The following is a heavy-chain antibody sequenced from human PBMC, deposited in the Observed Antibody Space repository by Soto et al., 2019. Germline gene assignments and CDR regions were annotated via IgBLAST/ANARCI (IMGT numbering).Heavy chain of an antibody. CDR2: IFQSGST. V-gene: IGHV4-4*02. J-gene: IGHJ4*02. CDR3: ARVYSGSYSDY. Sequence: SETLSVTCAVSGGSIRSNNWWSWVRQPPGKGLEWIGEIFQSGSTNYNPSLKARVTISVDKSKNQFSLKLSSVTAADTAVYYCARVYSGSYSDYWGQGTLVTVSS. D-gene: IGHD1-26*01. CDR1: GGSIRSNNW.